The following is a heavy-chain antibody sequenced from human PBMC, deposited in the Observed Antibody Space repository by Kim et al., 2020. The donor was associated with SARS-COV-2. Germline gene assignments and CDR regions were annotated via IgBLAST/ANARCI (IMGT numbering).Heavy chain of an antibody. Sequence: KSRVTISVDTSKNQFSLKLSSVTAADTAVYYCARRFVYYYDSSGYYWFDPWGQGTLVTVSS. J-gene: IGHJ5*02. D-gene: IGHD3-22*01. V-gene: IGHV4-31*02. CDR3: ARRFVYYYDSSGYYWFDP.